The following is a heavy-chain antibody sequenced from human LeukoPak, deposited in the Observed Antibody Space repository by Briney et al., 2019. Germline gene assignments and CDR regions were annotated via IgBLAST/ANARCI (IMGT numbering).Heavy chain of an antibody. V-gene: IGHV1-8*01. CDR3: AKGFTIFGVVTTPFDY. CDR2: MNPNSGNT. J-gene: IGHJ4*02. D-gene: IGHD3-3*01. Sequence: ASVKVSCKASGYTFTSYDINWVRHATGQGLEWMGWMNPNSGNTGYAQKFQGRVTMTRNTSISTAYMELSSLRAEDTAVYHCAKGFTIFGVVTTPFDYWGQGTLVTVSS. CDR1: GYTFTSYD.